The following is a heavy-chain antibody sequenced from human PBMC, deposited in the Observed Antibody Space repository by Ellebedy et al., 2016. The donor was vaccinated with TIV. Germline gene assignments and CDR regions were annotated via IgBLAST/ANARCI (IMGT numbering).Heavy chain of an antibody. J-gene: IGHJ4*02. Sequence: GESLKISXAASGFSFSTSWMSWVRQAPGKGLEWVANIDEDGSEKYYVDSVKGRFTISRDNAKNSLYLQMNSLRAEDTAVYYCARTTALEYWGQGTLVTVSS. V-gene: IGHV3-7*01. CDR2: IDEDGSEK. CDR1: GFSFSTSW. D-gene: IGHD4-17*01. CDR3: ARTTALEY.